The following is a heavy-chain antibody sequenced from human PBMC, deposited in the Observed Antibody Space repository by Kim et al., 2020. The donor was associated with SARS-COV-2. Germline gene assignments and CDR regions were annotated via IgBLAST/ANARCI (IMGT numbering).Heavy chain of an antibody. J-gene: IGHJ4*02. Sequence: YSNPSLKSRVTISVDTSKNPFSLKLSSVTAADTAVYYCARGVGDGRGGDYWGQGTLVTVSS. V-gene: IGHV4-31*02. D-gene: IGHD3-16*01. CDR3: ARGVGDGRGGDY.